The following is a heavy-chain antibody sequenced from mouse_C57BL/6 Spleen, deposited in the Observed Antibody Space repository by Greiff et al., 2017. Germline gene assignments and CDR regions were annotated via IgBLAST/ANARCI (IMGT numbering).Heavy chain of an antibody. Sequence: EVKLVESGGDLVKPGGSLKLSCAASGFTFSSYGMSWVRQPPDKRLEWVATISSGGSYTYYPDSVNGRFTISRDNAKNTLYLQMSSLKSEYTAMYYCARQEVGDGPYYYGRHFDYWGQGTTRTVAS. CDR1: GFTFSSYG. D-gene: IGHD1-1*01. J-gene: IGHJ2*01. V-gene: IGHV5-6*01. CDR2: ISSGGSYT. CDR3: ARQEVGDGPYYYGRHFDY.